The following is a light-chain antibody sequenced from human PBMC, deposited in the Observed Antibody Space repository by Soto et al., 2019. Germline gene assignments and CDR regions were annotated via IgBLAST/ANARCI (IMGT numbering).Light chain of an antibody. CDR3: QQFYIYPWT. Sequence: IKMYQSPSTLSASVGDRVTITCRASQSISSWLAWYQQKPGTAPRLLIHAASSLNTGVPSRFSGSGAGTEFTLTISSLQPADFATYYCQQFYIYPWTFGQGANVDVK. CDR1: QSISSW. CDR2: AAS. J-gene: IGKJ1*01. V-gene: IGKV1-5*01.